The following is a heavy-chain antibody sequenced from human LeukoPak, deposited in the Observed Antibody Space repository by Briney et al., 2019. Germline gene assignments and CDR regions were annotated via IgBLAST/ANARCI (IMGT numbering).Heavy chain of an antibody. CDR1: GGSISSSSYY. CDR2: IYYSGST. D-gene: IGHD3-22*01. V-gene: IGHV4-39*07. CDR3: ARMIRPAYFDY. Sequence: PSETLSLTCTVSGGSISSSSYYWGWIRQPPGKGLEWIGSIYYSGSTYYNPSLKSRVTISVDTSKNQFSLKLSSVTAADTAVYYCARMIRPAYFDYWGQGTLVTVSS. J-gene: IGHJ4*02.